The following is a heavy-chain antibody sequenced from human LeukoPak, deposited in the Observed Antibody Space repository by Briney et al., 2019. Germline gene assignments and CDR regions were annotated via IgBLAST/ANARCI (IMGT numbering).Heavy chain of an antibody. CDR3: ARDLKRGQQLVPPDFDY. Sequence: ASVKVSCKASGYTFTSYGISWVRQAPGQGLEWMGWISAYNGNTNYAQKLQGRVTMTTDTSTSTAYMVLRSLRSDDTAVYYCARDLKRGQQLVPPDFDYWGQGTLVTVSS. CDR1: GYTFTSYG. J-gene: IGHJ4*02. CDR2: ISAYNGNT. D-gene: IGHD6-13*01. V-gene: IGHV1-18*01.